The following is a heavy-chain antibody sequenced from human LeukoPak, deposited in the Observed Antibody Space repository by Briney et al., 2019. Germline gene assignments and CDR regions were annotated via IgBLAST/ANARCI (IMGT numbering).Heavy chain of an antibody. CDR2: ISSSSSYI. CDR1: GFTFSSYS. D-gene: IGHD3-22*01. V-gene: IGHV3-21*01. CDR3: ASPDSSGYYGRFDY. Sequence: GGSLRLSCAAFGFTFSSYSLNWVRQAPGKGLEWVSCISSSSSYIYYADSVKGRFTISRDNAKNSLYLQMNSLRAEDTAVYYCASPDSSGYYGRFDYWGQGTLVTVSS. J-gene: IGHJ4*02.